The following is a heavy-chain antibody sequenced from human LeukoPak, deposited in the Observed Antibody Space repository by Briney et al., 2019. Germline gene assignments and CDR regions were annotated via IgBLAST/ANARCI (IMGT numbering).Heavy chain of an antibody. D-gene: IGHD1-26*01. CDR2: ISWNSGSI. J-gene: IGHJ4*02. Sequence: GRSLRPSCAASGFTFDDYAMHWVRQAPGKGLEWVSGISWNSGSIGYADSVKGRFTISRDNAKNSLYLQMNSLRAEDTALYYCAKEGGSYPAHFDYWGQGTLVTVSS. CDR3: AKEGGSYPAHFDY. V-gene: IGHV3-9*01. CDR1: GFTFDDYA.